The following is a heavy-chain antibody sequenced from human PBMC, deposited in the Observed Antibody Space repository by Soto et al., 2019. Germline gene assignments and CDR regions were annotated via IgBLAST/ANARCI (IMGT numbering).Heavy chain of an antibody. CDR2: INAGNGNT. V-gene: IGHV1-3*01. CDR1: GYTFTSYA. Sequence: ASVKLSCNASGYTFTSYAMHWVRQAPGQRLEWMGWINAGNGNTKYSQKFQGRVTITRDTSASTAYMELSSLRSEDTAVYYCARGLRELRYYYYYGMDVWGQGTTVTVSS. J-gene: IGHJ6*02. CDR3: ARGLRELRYYYYYGMDV. D-gene: IGHD1-26*01.